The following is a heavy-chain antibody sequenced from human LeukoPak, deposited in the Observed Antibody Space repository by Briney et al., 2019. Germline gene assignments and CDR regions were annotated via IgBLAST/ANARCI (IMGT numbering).Heavy chain of an antibody. D-gene: IGHD4-23*01. CDR2: IYYSGST. CDR3: ARGGYYGGNSYYFDY. J-gene: IGHJ4*02. CDR1: GDSISSYY. V-gene: IGHV4-59*01. Sequence: SETLSLTRTVSGDSISSYYWSWIRQPPGKGLEWIGYIYYSGSTNYNPSLKSRVTISVDTSKNQFSLKLSSVTAADTAVYYCARGGYYGGNSYYFDYWGQGTLVTVYS.